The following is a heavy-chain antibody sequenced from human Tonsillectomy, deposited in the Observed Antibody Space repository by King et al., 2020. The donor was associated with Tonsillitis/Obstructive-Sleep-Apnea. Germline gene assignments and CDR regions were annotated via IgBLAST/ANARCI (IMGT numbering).Heavy chain of an antibody. CDR2: IWDDGGNK. Sequence: QLVESGGGVVQPGRSLRLSFAASGFTFSSYGMQWVRHAPSKGLEWVAVIWDDGGNKYYADSVKGRFTISRDNSKNTLYLQMNSLRAEDTAVYYGARDFMITFGGVIAPDAFDIWGQGTMVTVSS. CDR3: ARDFMITFGGVIAPDAFDI. D-gene: IGHD3-16*02. V-gene: IGHV3-33*01. J-gene: IGHJ3*02. CDR1: GFTFSSYG.